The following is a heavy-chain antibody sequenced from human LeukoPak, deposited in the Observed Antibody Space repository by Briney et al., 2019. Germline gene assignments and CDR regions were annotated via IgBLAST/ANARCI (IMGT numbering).Heavy chain of an antibody. Sequence: SETLSLTCTVSGGSISSSSYYWGWIRQPPGRGLEWIGSIYYSGSTYYNPSLKSRVTISVDTSKNQFSLKLSSVTAADTAVYYCARAPREQQLVLNWFDPWGQGTLVTVSS. CDR2: IYYSGST. D-gene: IGHD6-13*01. J-gene: IGHJ5*02. V-gene: IGHV4-39*07. CDR1: GGSISSSSYY. CDR3: ARAPREQQLVLNWFDP.